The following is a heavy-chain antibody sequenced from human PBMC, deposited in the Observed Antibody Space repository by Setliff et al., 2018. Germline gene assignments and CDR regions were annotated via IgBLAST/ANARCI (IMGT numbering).Heavy chain of an antibody. Sequence: PSETLSLACTVSGGSVSSGSYYWSWIRQPAGKGLEWIGRIYTSGSTNYNPSLKSRVAISVDTSKNQFSLRLSSVTAADTAVYYCAKEGYYDHFGYYHYYFDFWGQGTLVTVSS. J-gene: IGHJ4*02. CDR2: IYTSGST. CDR1: GGSVSSGSYY. D-gene: IGHD3-22*01. CDR3: AKEGYYDHFGYYHYYFDF. V-gene: IGHV4-61*02.